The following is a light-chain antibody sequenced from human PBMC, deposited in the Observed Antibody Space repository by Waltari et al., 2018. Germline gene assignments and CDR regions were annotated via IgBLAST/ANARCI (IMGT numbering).Light chain of an antibody. CDR2: DAT. CDR3: HQYGRSPLT. Sequence: EIVLTQSPATRSLSPGETATLSGGASQSVTASYVAWYQQKPGLAPRLLIYDATDRAPGIPGRFSGSGSGTDFTLTISGVEPADFAVYYCHQYGRSPLTFGGGTKVEI. J-gene: IGKJ4*01. V-gene: IGKV3D-20*01. CDR1: QSVTASY.